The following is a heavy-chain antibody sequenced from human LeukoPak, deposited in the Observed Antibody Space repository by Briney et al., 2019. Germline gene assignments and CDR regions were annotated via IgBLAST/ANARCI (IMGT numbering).Heavy chain of an antibody. V-gene: IGHV4-31*11. CDR2: IYYSGST. Sequence: KTSQTLSLTCAVSGGSISRGDYYWTWIRQHPGEGLEWIGHIYYSGSTYYNPSLKSRVTMSVDTSKNQFSLKLNSVTAADTAVYYCARDYSNYDYYYYYGVDVWGQGTTVTVSS. CDR1: GGSISRGDYY. J-gene: IGHJ6*02. D-gene: IGHD4-11*01. CDR3: ARDYSNYDYYYYYGVDV.